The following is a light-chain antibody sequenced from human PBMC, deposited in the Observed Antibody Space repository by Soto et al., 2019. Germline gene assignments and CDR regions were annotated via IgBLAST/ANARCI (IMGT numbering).Light chain of an antibody. J-gene: IGKJ3*01. CDR2: PAS. V-gene: IGKV1-27*01. CDR3: QKYNSTPFT. CDR1: QDINDY. Sequence: DIQMTQSPSSLSSSVGDRVTITCRASQDINDYLVWYQQKPGKVPKLLIYPASTLQSGVPSRFSGSGSGTDFTLIISSLQPEDVATYYCQKYNSTPFTFGPWTKVDI.